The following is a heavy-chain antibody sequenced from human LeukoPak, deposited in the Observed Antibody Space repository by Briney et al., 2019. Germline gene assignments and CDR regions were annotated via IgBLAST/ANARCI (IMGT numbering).Heavy chain of an antibody. CDR2: ISSSSSYI. Sequence: GGSLRLSGAASGFTSSSYSMNWVRQAPGKGLEWVSSISSSSSYIYYADSVKGRFTISRDNAKNSLYLQMNSLRAEDTAVYYCARIVVVPAATGFDYWGQGTLVTVSS. CDR3: ARIVVVPAATGFDY. J-gene: IGHJ4*02. CDR1: GFTSSSYS. D-gene: IGHD2-2*01. V-gene: IGHV3-21*01.